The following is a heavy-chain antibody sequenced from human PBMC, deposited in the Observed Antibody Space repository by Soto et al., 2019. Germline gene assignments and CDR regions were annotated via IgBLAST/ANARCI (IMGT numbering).Heavy chain of an antibody. CDR1: GVSITTTGYS. CDR2: ISGSGGRT. D-gene: IGHD3-16*01. V-gene: IGHV3-23*01. J-gene: IGHJ3*02. Sequence: PSETLSLTCAVSGVSITTTGYSWSWIRQPPGKGLEWVSGISGSGGRTYYADSVKGRFTISRDNSNNTLSLQMHILRVEDTAVYFCAKGGYYSLFDIWGQGTMVTVSS. CDR3: AKGGYYSLFDI.